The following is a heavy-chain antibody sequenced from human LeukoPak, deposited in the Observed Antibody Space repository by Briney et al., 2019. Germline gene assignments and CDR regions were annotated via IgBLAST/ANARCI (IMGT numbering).Heavy chain of an antibody. CDR3: ASLDVVYYAFDY. J-gene: IGHJ4*02. D-gene: IGHD2-8*01. Sequence: PGXSLRLSCAASGFTFSSYSMNWGRQAPGKGMEWVSYISSSSSTIHYADSVKGRFTISRDNAKNSLYLQMNSLRAEDTAVYYCASLDVVYYAFDYWGQGTLVTVSS. V-gene: IGHV3-48*01. CDR2: ISSSSSTI. CDR1: GFTFSSYS.